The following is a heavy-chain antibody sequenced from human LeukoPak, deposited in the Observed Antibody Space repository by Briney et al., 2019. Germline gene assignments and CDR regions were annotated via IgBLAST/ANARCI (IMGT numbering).Heavy chain of an antibody. CDR2: ISGGGDST. V-gene: IGHV3-23*01. J-gene: IGHJ4*02. CDR3: ARVSDDEHGGNSGAIYFES. Sequence: GGSLRLSCAASGFTFNNCAMSWVRQAPGKGLEWVSAISGGGDSTFYADSVKGRFSISRDNSGNTLSLQMNSLGAEDTAVYFCARVSDDEHGGNSGAIYFESWGQGTVVTVSS. CDR1: GFTFNNCA. D-gene: IGHD4-23*01.